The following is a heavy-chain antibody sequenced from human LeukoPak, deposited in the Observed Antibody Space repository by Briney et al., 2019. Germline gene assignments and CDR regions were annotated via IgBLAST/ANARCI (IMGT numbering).Heavy chain of an antibody. CDR3: ARRRYYDGSGYLE. CDR2: IYYSGRT. CDR1: GDSLSRSDSY. J-gene: IGHJ1*01. V-gene: IGHV4-39*01. D-gene: IGHD3-22*01. Sequence: SETLSLTCSVSGDSLSRSDSYWDWIRQPPGKGLEWIGTIYYSGRTYYSPSLNSRVTMSVDTSSNQFSLNLRSVIAADTAVYYCARRRYYDGSGYLEWGQGTLLSVSS.